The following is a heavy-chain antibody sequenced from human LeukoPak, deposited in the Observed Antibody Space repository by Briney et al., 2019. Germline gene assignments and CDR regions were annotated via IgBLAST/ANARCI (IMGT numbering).Heavy chain of an antibody. Sequence: PSETLSLTCTVSGGSISSYYWSWIRQPPGKGLEWIGYIYYSGSTNYNPSLKSRVTISVDTSKNQFSLKLSSVTAADTAMYYCGRGWEASDLDYGAQGPRVPVPS. CDR1: GGSISSYY. V-gene: IGHV4-59*01. CDR2: IYYSGST. J-gene: IGHJ4*02. CDR3: GRGWEASDLDY. D-gene: IGHD1-26*01.